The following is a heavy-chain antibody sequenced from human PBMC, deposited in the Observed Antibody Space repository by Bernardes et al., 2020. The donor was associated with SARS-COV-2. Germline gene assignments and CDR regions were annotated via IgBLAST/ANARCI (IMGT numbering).Heavy chain of an antibody. CDR3: TSPKYYDFWSGPGGFDP. V-gene: IGHV3-49*03. D-gene: IGHD3-3*01. J-gene: IGHJ5*02. CDR1: GFTFGDYA. CDR2: IRSKAYGGTT. Sequence: GGSLRLSCTASGFTFGDYAMSWFRQAPGKGLEWVGFIRSKAYGGTTEYAASVKGRFTISRDDSKSIAYLQMNSLKTEDTAVYYCTSPKYYDFWSGPGGFDPWGQGTLVTVSS.